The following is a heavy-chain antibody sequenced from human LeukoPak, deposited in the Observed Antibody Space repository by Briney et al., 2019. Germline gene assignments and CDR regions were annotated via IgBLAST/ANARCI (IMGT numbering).Heavy chain of an antibody. Sequence: KAGGSLRLSCAASGFTFSSYSMNWVRQAPGKGLEWISYISSSGSTINYADSVKGRFTISRDNARNSLYLQMNSLRAEDTAVYFCARGGLSIMGYWGQGTLVTVSS. V-gene: IGHV3-48*01. J-gene: IGHJ4*02. CDR3: ARGGLSIMGY. CDR2: ISSSGSTI. CDR1: GFTFSSYS. D-gene: IGHD2/OR15-2a*01.